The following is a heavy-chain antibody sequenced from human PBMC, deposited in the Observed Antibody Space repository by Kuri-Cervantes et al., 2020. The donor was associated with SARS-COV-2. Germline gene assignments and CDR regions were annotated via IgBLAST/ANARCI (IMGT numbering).Heavy chain of an antibody. Sequence: ASVKVSCKASGYTFTSYAMHWVRQAPGQRLEWMGWINAGNGNTKYSQKFQGRVTTTRDTSASTAYTELSSLRSEDTAVYYCARVAGYCSSTSCVGMDVWGQGTTVTVSS. V-gene: IGHV1-3*01. D-gene: IGHD2-2*01. CDR1: GYTFTSYA. CDR3: ARVAGYCSSTSCVGMDV. CDR2: INAGNGNT. J-gene: IGHJ6*02.